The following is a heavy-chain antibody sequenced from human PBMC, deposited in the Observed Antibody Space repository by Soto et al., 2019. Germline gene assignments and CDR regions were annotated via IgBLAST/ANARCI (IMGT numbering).Heavy chain of an antibody. CDR2: IIPILGIA. D-gene: IGHD3-9*01. V-gene: IGHV1-69*02. Sequence: SVKVSCKASGGTFSSYTISWVRQAPGQGLEWMGRIIPILGIANYAQKFQGRVTITADKSTSAAYIELSSLRSEDTAVYYCARVSGYSNFDYWGQGTLVTVSS. CDR3: ARVSGYSNFDY. CDR1: GGTFSSYT. J-gene: IGHJ4*02.